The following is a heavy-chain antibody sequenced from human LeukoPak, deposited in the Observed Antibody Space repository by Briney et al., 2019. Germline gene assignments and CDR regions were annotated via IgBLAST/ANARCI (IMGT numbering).Heavy chain of an antibody. CDR1: GFTFSSYS. D-gene: IGHD6-19*01. CDR3: ARDGGWYYFDY. Sequence: GGSLRLSCAASGFTFSSYSMNWARQAPGKGLEWVSYISSSSSTIYYADSVKGRFTISRDNAKNSLYLQMNSLRAEDTAVYYCARDGGWYYFDYWGQGTLVTVSS. CDR2: ISSSSSTI. V-gene: IGHV3-48*01. J-gene: IGHJ4*02.